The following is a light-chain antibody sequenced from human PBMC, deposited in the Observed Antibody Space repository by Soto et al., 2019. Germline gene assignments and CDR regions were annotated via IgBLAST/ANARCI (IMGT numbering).Light chain of an antibody. Sequence: DLQMTQSPSALSGSVCYTFTITFRASQTISSWLAWYQQKPGKAPKLLIYKASTLKSGVPSRFSGSGSGTEFTLTISSLQPDDFATYYCQHYNSYSEAFGQGTKVDIK. CDR1: QTISSW. CDR3: QHYNSYSEA. V-gene: IGKV1-5*03. J-gene: IGKJ1*01. CDR2: KAS.